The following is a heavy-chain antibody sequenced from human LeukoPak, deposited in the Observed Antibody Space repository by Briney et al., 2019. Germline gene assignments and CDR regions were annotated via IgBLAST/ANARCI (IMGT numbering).Heavy chain of an antibody. Sequence: PGGSLRLSCAASGFTFSSYAMSWVRQAPGQGLEWVSVISGSGGSTYYADSVNGRFIISRDNSKNTLYLQMISLRAEDTAVYYCAKDGHYYYYYMDVWGKGTTVTVSS. CDR1: GFTFSSYA. V-gene: IGHV3-23*01. J-gene: IGHJ6*03. CDR2: ISGSGGST. CDR3: AKDGHYYYYYMDV. D-gene: IGHD3/OR15-3a*01.